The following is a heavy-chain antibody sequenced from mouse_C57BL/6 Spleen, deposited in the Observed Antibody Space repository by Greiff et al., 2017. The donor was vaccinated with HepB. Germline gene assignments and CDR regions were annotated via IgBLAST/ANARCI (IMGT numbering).Heavy chain of an antibody. CDR1: GYSITSGYY. D-gene: IGHD2-1*01. CDR2: ISYDGSN. CDR3: ARDLRGNYEDFDY. Sequence: EVQLVESGPGLVKPSQSLSLTCSVTGYSITSGYYWNWIRQFPGNKLEWMGYISYDGSNNYNPSLKNRISITRDTSKNQFFLKLNSVTTEDTATYYCARDLRGNYEDFDYWGQGTTLTVSS. J-gene: IGHJ2*01. V-gene: IGHV3-6*01.